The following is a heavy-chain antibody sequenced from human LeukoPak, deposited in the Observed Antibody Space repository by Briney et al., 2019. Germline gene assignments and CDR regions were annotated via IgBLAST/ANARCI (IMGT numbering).Heavy chain of an antibody. CDR1: GFTFGDYA. D-gene: IGHD1-26*01. Sequence: GGSLRLSCTASGFTFGDYAMSCFRQAPGKGLEWVGFIRSKAYGGTTEYAASVKGRFTISRDDSKSIAYLQMNSLKTEDTAVYYCTRGKWELLSGDYWGQGTLVTVSS. J-gene: IGHJ4*02. CDR3: TRGKWELLSGDY. CDR2: IRSKAYGGTT. V-gene: IGHV3-49*03.